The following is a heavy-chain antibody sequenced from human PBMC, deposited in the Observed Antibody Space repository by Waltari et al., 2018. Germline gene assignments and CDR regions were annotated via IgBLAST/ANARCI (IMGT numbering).Heavy chain of an antibody. D-gene: IGHD2-15*01. J-gene: IGHJ6*03. CDR3: ARGVDYYYYMDV. Sequence: QVQLQESGPGLVKPSETLSLTCTVSGGSLSSYYCSWIRQPPGKGLEWIGYIYYSGSTNYNPSLKSRVTISVDTSKNQFSLKLSSVTAADTAVYYCARGVDYYYYMDVWGKGTTVTVSS. CDR1: GGSLSSYY. CDR2: IYYSGST. V-gene: IGHV4-59*01.